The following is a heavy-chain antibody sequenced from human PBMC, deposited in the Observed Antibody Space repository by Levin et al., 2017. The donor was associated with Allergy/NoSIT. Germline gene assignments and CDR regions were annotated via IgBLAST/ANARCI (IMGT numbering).Heavy chain of an antibody. J-gene: IGHJ4*02. Sequence: PSETLSLTCTVSGGSISSSSYYWGWIRQPPGKGLEWIGSIYYSGSTYYNPSLKSRVTISVDTSKNQFSLKLSSVTAADTAVYYCARHPFSYYYDSSGYYQYWSQGTLVTVSS. CDR2: IYYSGST. V-gene: IGHV4-39*01. CDR3: ARHPFSYYYDSSGYYQY. D-gene: IGHD3-22*01. CDR1: GGSISSSSYY.